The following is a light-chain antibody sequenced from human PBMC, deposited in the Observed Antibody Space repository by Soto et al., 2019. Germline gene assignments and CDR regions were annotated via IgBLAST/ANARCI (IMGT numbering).Light chain of an antibody. CDR3: QQYNTYST. J-gene: IGKJ5*01. V-gene: IGKV1-5*01. CDR2: DAS. Sequence: DIQMTQSPSTLSASAGDRVTITCRASQSISRWLAWYQQKPGKAPQALIYDASSLKSGVPSRFSGNGSGTEFTLTISSLQPGDFATYYCQQYNTYSTFGQGTRREIK. CDR1: QSISRW.